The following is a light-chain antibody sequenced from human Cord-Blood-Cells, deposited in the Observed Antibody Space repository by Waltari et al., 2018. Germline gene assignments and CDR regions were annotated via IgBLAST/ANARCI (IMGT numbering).Light chain of an antibody. CDR1: QSISSW. J-gene: IGKJ1*01. Sequence: DIQMTQSPSTLSASVGVRVTLTCRASQSISSWLTWYQQKPGKAPKLLIYDASSLESGVPSRFSGSGSGTEFTLTISSLQPDDFATYYCQQYNSYSWTFGQGTKVEIK. CDR2: DAS. CDR3: QQYNSYSWT. V-gene: IGKV1-5*01.